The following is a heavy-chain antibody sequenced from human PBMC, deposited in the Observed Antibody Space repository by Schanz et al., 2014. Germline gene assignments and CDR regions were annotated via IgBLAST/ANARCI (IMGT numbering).Heavy chain of an antibody. CDR2: IKQDGSEK. CDR3: ARDAVTSVLTPGFYY. Sequence: VQLVESGGGVVRPGGSLRLSCAGSGFSFSNYWMSWVRQAPGKGLEWVANIKQDGSEKYYVDSVKGRFTISRDNAKKSLYLRMNSLRAEDTAVYYCARDAVTSVLTPGFYYWGQGTLVTVSS. CDR1: GFSFSNYW. J-gene: IGHJ4*02. V-gene: IGHV3-7*04. D-gene: IGHD4-17*01.